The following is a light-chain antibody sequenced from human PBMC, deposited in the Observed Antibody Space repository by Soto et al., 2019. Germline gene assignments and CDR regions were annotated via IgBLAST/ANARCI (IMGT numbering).Light chain of an antibody. CDR2: GAS. V-gene: IGKV3-15*01. J-gene: IGKJ4*01. Sequence: ERVMTQSPATLSVSPGERATLSCRASQSVGGDLAWYQQKPGQAPRLLIYGASSRAPGIPDRFSGSVSGTEFTLTISSLQSEDSAVYYCQQYENWPQLTFGGGT. CDR3: QQYENWPQLT. CDR1: QSVGGD.